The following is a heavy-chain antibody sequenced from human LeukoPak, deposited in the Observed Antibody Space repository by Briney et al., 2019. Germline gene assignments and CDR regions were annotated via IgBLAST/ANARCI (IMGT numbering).Heavy chain of an antibody. V-gene: IGHV1-24*01. D-gene: IGHD1-1*01. J-gene: IGHJ2*01. Sequence: ASVKVSCKVSGYTLTELSMHWVRQAPGKGLEWMGGFDPEDGETIYAQKFQGRVTMTEDTSTDTAYMELSSLGSEDTAVYYCATGIQGVEPRSWYFDLWGRGTLVTVSS. CDR2: FDPEDGET. CDR1: GYTLTELS. CDR3: ATGIQGVEPRSWYFDL.